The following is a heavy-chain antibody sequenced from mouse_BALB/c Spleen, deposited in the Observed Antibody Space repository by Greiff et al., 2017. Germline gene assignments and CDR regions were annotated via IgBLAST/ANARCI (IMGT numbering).Heavy chain of an antibody. CDR3: TLYGNWAMDY. CDR1: GYTFTSYW. V-gene: IGHV1-69*02. D-gene: IGHD2-10*02. J-gene: IGHJ4*01. Sequence: QVHVKQSGAELVKPGASVKLSCKASGYTFTSYWMHWVKQRPGQGLEWIGEIDPSDSYTNYNQKFKGKATLTVDKSSSTAYMQLSSLTSEDSAVYYCTLYGNWAMDYWGQGTSVTVSS. CDR2: IDPSDSYT.